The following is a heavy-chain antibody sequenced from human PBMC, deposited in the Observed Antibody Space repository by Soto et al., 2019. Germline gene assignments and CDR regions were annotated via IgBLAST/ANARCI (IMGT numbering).Heavy chain of an antibody. CDR3: ARDRGYDAHDYYYNAMDV. Sequence: PGGSLRLSCISSGFTFRTYTMNWVRQAPGKGLEWVSGIRGFSPYTFYAESVRGRFTISRDNAKNSLFLQMDSLRAEDTAVYYCARDRGYDAHDYYYNAMDVSGQGTTVTVSS. J-gene: IGHJ6*02. V-gene: IGHV3-21*01. D-gene: IGHD3-10*01. CDR2: IRGFSPYT. CDR1: GFTFRTYT.